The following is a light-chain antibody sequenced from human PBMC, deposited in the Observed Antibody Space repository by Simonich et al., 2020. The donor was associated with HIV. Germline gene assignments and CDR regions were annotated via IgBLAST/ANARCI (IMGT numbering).Light chain of an antibody. V-gene: IGKV3-15*01. Sequence: EIVMTQSPATLSVSPGETATLSCGASQSVRSNLVCDQQKPGQAPRLLIYGASTRATGNPARFSGSGSGTEFTLTISSMQSEDFAVYYCQQYNNWPTWTFGQGTKVEIK. CDR1: QSVRSN. CDR3: QQYNNWPTWT. J-gene: IGKJ1*01. CDR2: GAS.